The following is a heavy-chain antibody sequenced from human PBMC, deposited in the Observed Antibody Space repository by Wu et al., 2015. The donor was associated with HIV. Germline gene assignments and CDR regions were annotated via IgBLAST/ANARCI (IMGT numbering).Heavy chain of an antibody. J-gene: IGHJ4*02. CDR3: ARGGGSDWSVGYYFDY. D-gene: IGHD6-19*01. V-gene: IGHV1-8*01. Sequence: QVQLVQSGAEVKKPGASVKVSCKASGYTFTSYDVNWVRQATGQGLEWMGWMNPKSGNTGHAQKFQGRVTMTRNTSINTAYMELSSLRSEDTAVYYCARGGGSDWSVGYYFDYWGQGTLVTVSS. CDR2: MNPKSGNT. CDR1: GYTFTSYD.